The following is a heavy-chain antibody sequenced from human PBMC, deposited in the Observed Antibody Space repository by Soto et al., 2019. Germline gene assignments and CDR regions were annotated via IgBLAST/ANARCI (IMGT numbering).Heavy chain of an antibody. V-gene: IGHV3-33*01. CDR3: ARNDEYSGNGMDV. J-gene: IGHJ6*02. D-gene: IGHD3-10*01. Sequence: QVQLVESGGGVVQPGRSLRLSCAASEFTFSNYGMHWVRQAPGKGLEWVAVILNDGSNRYHADSVKDRFTISRDNSKNTLYLQTNSLRAEDTAVYYCARNDEYSGNGMDVWSQGTTVTVS. CDR1: EFTFSNYG. CDR2: ILNDGSNR.